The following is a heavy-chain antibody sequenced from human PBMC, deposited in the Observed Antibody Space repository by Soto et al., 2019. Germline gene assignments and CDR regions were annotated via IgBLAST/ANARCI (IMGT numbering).Heavy chain of an antibody. CDR1: GFTFSDYD. J-gene: IGHJ4*02. Sequence: VQLVESGGGVVQPGRSLRLSCAASGFTFSDYDMHWVRQAPGKGLEWVAVVSHDGRNTHYADSVKGRFTISRDSSNNTVSLEMTSLGAEDTAVYYCAKGGRQWLVTSDFNYWGQGALVTVSS. V-gene: IGHV3-30*18. CDR3: AKGGRQWLVTSDFNY. D-gene: IGHD6-19*01. CDR2: VSHDGRNT.